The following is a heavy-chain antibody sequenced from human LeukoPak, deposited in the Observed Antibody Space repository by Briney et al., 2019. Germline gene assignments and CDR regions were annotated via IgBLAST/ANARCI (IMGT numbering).Heavy chain of an antibody. V-gene: IGHV3-21*01. Sequence: GGSLRLSCAASGFTFSSYSMNWVRQAPGKGLEWVSSINNNSSYRYYADSVKGRFTISRDTSKNTLYLQMSSLRGEDTAVYYCAKDLFAGYSSSTYSYYFYGMDVWGQGTTVTVSS. D-gene: IGHD6-13*01. CDR1: GFTFSSYS. CDR3: AKDLFAGYSSSTYSYYFYGMDV. CDR2: INNNSSYR. J-gene: IGHJ6*02.